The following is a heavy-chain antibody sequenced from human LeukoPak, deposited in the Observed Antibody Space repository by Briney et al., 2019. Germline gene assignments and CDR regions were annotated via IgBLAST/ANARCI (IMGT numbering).Heavy chain of an antibody. Sequence: GASVKVSCKASGYTFTGYYMHWVRQAPGQGLEWMGRINPNSGGTNYAQKFQGGVTMTRDTSISTAYMELSRLRSDDTAVYYCARDGEVEMGPGPYAFGIWGQGTMVTVSS. V-gene: IGHV1-2*06. CDR1: GYTFTGYY. CDR2: INPNSGGT. J-gene: IGHJ3*02. CDR3: ARDGEVEMGPGPYAFGI. D-gene: IGHD5-24*01.